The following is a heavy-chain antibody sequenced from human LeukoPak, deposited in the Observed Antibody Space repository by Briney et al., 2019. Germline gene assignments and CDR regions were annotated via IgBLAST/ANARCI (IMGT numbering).Heavy chain of an antibody. J-gene: IGHJ4*02. CDR2: IIPIFGTA. D-gene: IGHD6-19*01. CDR1: GGTFSSYA. CDR3: ARDLGIIAVADTPYDY. Sequence: GASVKVSCKAPGGTFSSYAISWVRQAPGQGLEWMGRIIPIFGTANYAQKFQGRVTITTDESTSTAYMELSSLRSEDTAVYYCARDLGIIAVADTPYDYWGQGTLVTVSS. V-gene: IGHV1-69*05.